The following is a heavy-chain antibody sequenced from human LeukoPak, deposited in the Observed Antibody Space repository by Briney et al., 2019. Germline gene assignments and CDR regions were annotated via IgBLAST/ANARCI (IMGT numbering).Heavy chain of an antibody. Sequence: GGSLRLSCAASGFTFSSYVMHWVRQAPGKGLEWVAIISYDGSNEYYADSVKGRFTISRDNSKNTLYLQMGSLRAEDMAVYYCARGPSGVATIWGKHDYWGQGTLVTVSS. CDR2: ISYDGSNE. J-gene: IGHJ4*02. V-gene: IGHV3-30*14. CDR3: ARGPSGVATIWGKHDY. CDR1: GFTFSSYV. D-gene: IGHD5-24*01.